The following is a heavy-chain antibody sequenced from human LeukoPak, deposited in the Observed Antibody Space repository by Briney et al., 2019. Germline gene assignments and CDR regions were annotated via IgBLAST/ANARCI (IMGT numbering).Heavy chain of an antibody. CDR3: AGRNDYYDSSGYYYYFDY. CDR2: ISWNSGSI. CDR1: GFTFDDYA. Sequence: SGGSLRLSCAASGFTFDDYAMHWVRQAPGKGLEWVSGISWNSGSIGYADSVKGRFTISRDNAKNSLYLQMNSLRAEDTAVYYCAGRNDYYDSSGYYYYFDYWGQGTLVTVSS. V-gene: IGHV3-9*01. J-gene: IGHJ4*02. D-gene: IGHD3-22*01.